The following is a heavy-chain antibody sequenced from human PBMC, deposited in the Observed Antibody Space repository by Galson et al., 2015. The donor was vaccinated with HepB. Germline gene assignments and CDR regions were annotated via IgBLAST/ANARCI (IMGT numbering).Heavy chain of an antibody. Sequence: SVKVSCKASGYTFTSYGISWVRQAPGQGLEWMGWISAYNGNTNYAQKLQGRVTMTTDTSTSTAYMELRSLRSDDTAVYYCARGGDYYDSSGYWVYFDYWGQGTLVTVSS. CDR1: GYTFTSYG. CDR2: ISAYNGNT. J-gene: IGHJ4*02. D-gene: IGHD3-22*01. V-gene: IGHV1-18*01. CDR3: ARGGDYYDSSGYWVYFDY.